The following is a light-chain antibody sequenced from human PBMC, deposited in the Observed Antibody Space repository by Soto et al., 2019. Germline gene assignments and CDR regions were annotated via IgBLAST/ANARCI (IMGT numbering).Light chain of an antibody. J-gene: IGKJ1*01. CDR1: NTFWHRIGKNF. CDR3: MQALQTPRT. V-gene: IGKV2-28*01. Sequence: VMIHFPLSLPAPLGSPAPISGNTSNTFWHRIGKNFLDWYLKKPGQSPRLLIYLGSNRASGVPDRFSGSGSGTDFTLKISRVEAEDVGVYYCMQALQTPRTFGQGTKVELK. CDR2: LGS.